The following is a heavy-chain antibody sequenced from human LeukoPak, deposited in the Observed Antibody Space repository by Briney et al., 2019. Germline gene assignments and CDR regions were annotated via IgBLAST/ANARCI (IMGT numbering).Heavy chain of an antibody. D-gene: IGHD6-19*01. Sequence: GGSLRLSCAASGFTFSSYGMHWVRQAPGKGLEWVAVISYDGSNKYYAYSVKGRFTIYRDNSKNTLYLQMNSLRAEDTAVYYCAGGGIAVAANYWGQGTLVTVPS. CDR2: ISYDGSNK. V-gene: IGHV3-30*03. CDR3: AGGGIAVAANY. CDR1: GFTFSSYG. J-gene: IGHJ4*02.